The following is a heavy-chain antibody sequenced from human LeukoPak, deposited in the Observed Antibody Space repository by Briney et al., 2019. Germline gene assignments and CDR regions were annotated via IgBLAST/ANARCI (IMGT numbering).Heavy chain of an antibody. J-gene: IGHJ4*02. CDR1: GFTLLSYW. CDR2: IKQDGSEK. D-gene: IGHD6-19*01. V-gene: IGHV3-7*01. Sequence: PGGSLRLSCAASGFTLLSYWMTWVRQAPGKGLEWVANIKQDGSEKYYVDSVKGRFTISRDNSKNTLYLQMNSLRAEDTAVYYCARILDSAWGELGYWGQGTLVTVSS. CDR3: ARILDSAWGELGY.